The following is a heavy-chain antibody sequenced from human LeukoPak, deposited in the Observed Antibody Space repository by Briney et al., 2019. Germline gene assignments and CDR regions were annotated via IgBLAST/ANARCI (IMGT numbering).Heavy chain of an antibody. CDR1: GFVFNYYG. Sequence: GGSLRLSCAASGFVFNYYGIHWVRQAPGKGLEWVTFIRYDRTNKFYTDSVKGRFTISRDNSKNTVHLQMNSLRTEDTAVYYCAKERRSSASWLYYFDEWGQGTLVIVSS. D-gene: IGHD6-13*01. V-gene: IGHV3-30*02. CDR3: AKERRSSASWLYYFDE. J-gene: IGHJ4*02. CDR2: IRYDRTNK.